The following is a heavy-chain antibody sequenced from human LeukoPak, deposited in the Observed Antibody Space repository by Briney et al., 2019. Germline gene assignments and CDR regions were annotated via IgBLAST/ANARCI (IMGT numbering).Heavy chain of an antibody. CDR3: ARMRGDNYYFDY. J-gene: IGHJ4*02. D-gene: IGHD1-1*01. Sequence: PGGSLRLSCAASGFTFSSYEMNWVRQAPGKGLEWVSYISSSGSTIYYADSVKGRFTISRDNAKNSVYLQMNSLRAEDTAVYYCARMRGDNYYFDYWGQGTLVTVSS. CDR1: GFTFSSYE. CDR2: ISSSGSTI. V-gene: IGHV3-48*03.